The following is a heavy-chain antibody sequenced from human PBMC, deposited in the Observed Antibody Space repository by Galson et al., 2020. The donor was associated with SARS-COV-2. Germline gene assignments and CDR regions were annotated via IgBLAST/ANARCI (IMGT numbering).Heavy chain of an antibody. CDR3: AREGDISAVGGMDV. Sequence: GGSLRLSCAASGFTFSSYGMHWVRQAPGKGLEGVAVVWYDGSNKYYADSVKGRFTISRDNSKNTLYLQMNSLRAEDTAVYYCAREGDISAVGGMDVWGQGTTVTVSS. D-gene: IGHD6-19*01. CDR1: GFTFSSYG. J-gene: IGHJ6*02. V-gene: IGHV3-33*01. CDR2: VWYDGSNK.